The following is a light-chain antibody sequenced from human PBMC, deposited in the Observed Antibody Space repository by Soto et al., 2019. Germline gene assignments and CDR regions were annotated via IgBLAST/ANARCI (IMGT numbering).Light chain of an antibody. CDR3: QQRSNWSYT. CDR1: QSVSSY. CDR2: DAS. V-gene: IGKV3-11*01. Sequence: EIVLTQSPATLSLSPGERATLSCRASQSVSSYLAWYQQKPGQAPRLHIYDASNRATGIPARFSGSGSGTDFTLTISSLEPEDFAVYYCQQRSNWSYTFGQGTKLEIK. J-gene: IGKJ2*01.